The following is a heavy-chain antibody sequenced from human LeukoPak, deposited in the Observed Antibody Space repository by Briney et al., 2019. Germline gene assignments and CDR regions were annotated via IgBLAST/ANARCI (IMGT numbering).Heavy chain of an antibody. Sequence: PGGSLRLSXAASGFTFSSYAMSWVRQAPGKGLEWVSAISGSGGSTYYADSVKGRFTISRDNSKNTLYLQMNSLRAEDTAVYYCAKLKGYYDSSGPFDYWGQGTLVTVSS. J-gene: IGHJ4*02. CDR3: AKLKGYYDSSGPFDY. V-gene: IGHV3-23*01. CDR1: GFTFSSYA. D-gene: IGHD3-22*01. CDR2: ISGSGGST.